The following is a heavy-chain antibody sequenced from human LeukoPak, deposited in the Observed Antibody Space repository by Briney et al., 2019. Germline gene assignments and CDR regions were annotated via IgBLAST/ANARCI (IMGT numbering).Heavy chain of an antibody. CDR1: GGTFSSYA. V-gene: IGHV1-69*05. CDR3: ATSLGVAAYYFDY. D-gene: IGHD2-15*01. Sequence: ASVKVSCKASGGTFSSYAISWVRQAPGQGLEWMGGIIPIFGTANYAQKFQGRVTITTDESTSTAYMELSSRRSEDTAVYYCATSLGVAAYYFDYWGQGTLVTVSS. J-gene: IGHJ4*02. CDR2: IIPIFGTA.